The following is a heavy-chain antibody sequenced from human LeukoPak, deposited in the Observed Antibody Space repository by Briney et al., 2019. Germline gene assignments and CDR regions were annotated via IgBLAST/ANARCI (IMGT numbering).Heavy chain of an antibody. Sequence: AGGSLRLSCAASGFTFSSYAMTWVRQAPGKGLESVSAISGSGDSTYYADSVKGRFTTSRDNSKNTLYLQMNSLRAENTAVYYCARDQGAAAGLGYWGQGTLVTVSS. CDR3: ARDQGAAAGLGY. D-gene: IGHD6-13*01. CDR2: ISGSGDST. V-gene: IGHV3-23*01. J-gene: IGHJ4*02. CDR1: GFTFSSYA.